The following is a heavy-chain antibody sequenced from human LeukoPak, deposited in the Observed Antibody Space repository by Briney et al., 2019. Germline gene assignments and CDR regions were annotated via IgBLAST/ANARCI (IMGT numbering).Heavy chain of an antibody. D-gene: IGHD2-15*01. CDR2: INPNSGGT. CDR3: ARVLVVVAARGSYNWFDP. J-gene: IGHJ5*02. V-gene: IGHV1-2*02. CDR1: GYTFTGYY. Sequence: GASVKVSCKASGYTFTGYYMHWVRQAPGRGLEWMGWINPNSGGTNYAQKFQGRVTMTRDTSISTAYMELSRLRSDDTAVYYCARVLVVVAARGSYNWFDPWGQGTLVTVSS.